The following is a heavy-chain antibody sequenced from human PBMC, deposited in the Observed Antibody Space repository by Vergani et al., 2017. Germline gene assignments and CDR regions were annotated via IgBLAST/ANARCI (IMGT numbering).Heavy chain of an antibody. CDR1: GFTFSSYG. D-gene: IGHD4-17*01. Sequence: VQLVESGGGVVQPGRSLRLSCAASGFTFSSYGMHWVRQAPGKGLEWVAVIWYDGSNNYYADSVKGRFTISRDNSKNTLYLQMNSLRAEDTAVYYCARGSDYGDYGAFDYWGQGTLVTVSS. V-gene: IGHV3-33*01. CDR2: IWYDGSNN. CDR3: ARGSDYGDYGAFDY. J-gene: IGHJ4*02.